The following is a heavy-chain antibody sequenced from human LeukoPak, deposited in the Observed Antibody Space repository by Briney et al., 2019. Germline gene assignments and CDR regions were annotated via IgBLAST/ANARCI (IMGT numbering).Heavy chain of an antibody. Sequence: GGSLRLSCASSGYTYSSYEMHWVRKAPGKGLAWVSYISSSGSTIYYADSVKGRFTSSRDNAKYSLYLQMNSLSAEDTAVYYCASRDGYNYPPRDYWGQGTLVTVSS. CDR2: ISSSGSTI. V-gene: IGHV3-48*03. CDR3: ASRDGYNYPPRDY. CDR1: GYTYSSYE. D-gene: IGHD5-24*01. J-gene: IGHJ4*02.